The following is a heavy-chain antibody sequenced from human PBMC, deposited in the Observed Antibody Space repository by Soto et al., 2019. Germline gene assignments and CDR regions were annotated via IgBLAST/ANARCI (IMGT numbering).Heavy chain of an antibody. V-gene: IGHV3-21*01. CDR3: ARDNLLKSAYGDFEDFDY. D-gene: IGHD4-17*01. J-gene: IGHJ4*02. CDR1: GFTFSSYA. CDR2: ISSSGSNI. Sequence: GGSLRLSCAASGFTFSSYAMSWVRQAPGKGLEWVSSISSSGSNIYYADSVEGRFTISRDNSKNSLYLQMNSLRAEDTAVYYCARDNLLKSAYGDFEDFDYWGQGTLVTVSS.